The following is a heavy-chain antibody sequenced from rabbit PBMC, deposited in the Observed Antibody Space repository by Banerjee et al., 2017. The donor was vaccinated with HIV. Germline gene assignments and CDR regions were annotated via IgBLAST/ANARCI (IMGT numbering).Heavy chain of an antibody. Sequence: QEQLEESGGDLVKPEGSLTLTCTASGFDFSTNYWICWVRQAPGKGLEWIGCIYTSSGSTWYASWAKGRFTISKTSWTTVTLQMTSLTAADTATYFCARDGFGTGPDYDVRGPGTLVTVS. J-gene: IGHJ2*01. CDR2: IYTSSGST. V-gene: IGHV1S45*01. CDR3: ARDGFGTGPDYDV. CDR1: GFDFSTNYW. D-gene: IGHD7-1*01.